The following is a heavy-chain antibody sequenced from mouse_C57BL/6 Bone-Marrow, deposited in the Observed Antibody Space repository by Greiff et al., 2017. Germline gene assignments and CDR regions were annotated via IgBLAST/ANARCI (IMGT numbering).Heavy chain of an antibody. J-gene: IGHJ2*01. Sequence: QVQLQQPGAELVKPGASVKMSCKASGYTFTSYWITWVKQRPGQGLEWIGDIYPGSGSTNYNEKFKSKATLTVDTSSSTAYMQLSSLTSEDSAVYYCARKGKTGGVFDYWGQGTTLTVSS. V-gene: IGHV1-55*01. CDR2: IYPGSGST. CDR3: ARKGKTGGVFDY. D-gene: IGHD4-1*01. CDR1: GYTFTSYW.